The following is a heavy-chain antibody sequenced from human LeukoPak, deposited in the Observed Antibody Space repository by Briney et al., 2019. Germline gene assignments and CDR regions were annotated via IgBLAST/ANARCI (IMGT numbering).Heavy chain of an antibody. CDR3: VRDKRFPDDVFDI. D-gene: IGHD3-10*01. J-gene: IGHJ3*02. CDR1: GFTFSSYA. CDR2: ISASDRRT. V-gene: IGHV3-23*01. Sequence: GGSLRLSCAASGFTFSSYAMSWVRQAPGKGLEWVSAISASDRRTWYADSVRGRFTISRDNFKNTLYVQINSLRAEDTAVYYCVRDKRFPDDVFDIWGQGTLVTVSS.